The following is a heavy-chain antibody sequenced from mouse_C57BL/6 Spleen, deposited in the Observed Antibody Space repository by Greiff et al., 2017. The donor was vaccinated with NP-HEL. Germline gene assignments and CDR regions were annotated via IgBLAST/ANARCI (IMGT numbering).Heavy chain of an antibody. Sequence: VHVKQSGPVLVKPGASVKMSCKASGYTFTDYYMNWVKQSHGKSLEWIGVINPYNGGTSYNQKFKGKATLTVDKSSSTAYMELNSLTSEDSAVYYCARAGTTVEGDYWGQGTTLTVSS. CDR1: GYTFTDYY. CDR2: INPYNGGT. D-gene: IGHD1-1*01. CDR3: ARAGTTVEGDY. J-gene: IGHJ2*01. V-gene: IGHV1-19*01.